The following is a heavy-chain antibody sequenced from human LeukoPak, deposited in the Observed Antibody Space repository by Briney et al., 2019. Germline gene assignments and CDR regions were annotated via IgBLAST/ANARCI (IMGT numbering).Heavy chain of an antibody. Sequence: ASVKVSCKVSGYTLTELSMHWVRQAPGKGLEWMGGFDPEDGETIYAQKFQGRVTMTEDTSTDTAYMELSSLRSEDTAVYYCARLPTMVRGPTRDYWGQGTLVTVSS. J-gene: IGHJ4*02. CDR3: ARLPTMVRGPTRDY. D-gene: IGHD3-10*01. CDR1: GYTLTELS. CDR2: FDPEDGET. V-gene: IGHV1-24*01.